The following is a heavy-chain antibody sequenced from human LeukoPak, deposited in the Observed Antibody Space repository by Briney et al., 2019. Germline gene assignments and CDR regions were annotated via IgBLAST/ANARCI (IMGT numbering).Heavy chain of an antibody. CDR2: INSDGGST. Sequence: PGGSLRLSYTASGFTFSSYWMHGVRQAPGKGLVGVSRINSDGGSTSYADSVKGRFTISRDNAKNTLYLQTNSLRAEDTAVYYCARRIQGMAPYYFDYWGQGTLVTVSS. CDR1: GFTFSSYW. J-gene: IGHJ4*02. V-gene: IGHV3-74*01. CDR3: ARRIQGMAPYYFDY. D-gene: IGHD5-24*01.